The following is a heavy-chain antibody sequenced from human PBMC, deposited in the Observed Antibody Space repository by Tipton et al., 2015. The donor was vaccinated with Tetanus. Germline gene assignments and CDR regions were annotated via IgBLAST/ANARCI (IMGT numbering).Heavy chain of an antibody. CDR3: ARDVEGGVAGSRRLDP. J-gene: IGHJ5*02. CDR1: GDSVSGFSVA. CDR2: TYYRSKWYN. V-gene: IGHV6-1*01. Sequence: GLVKPSQTLPLTCAISGDSVSGFSVAWNWIRQSPSRGLEWLGRTYYRSKWYNDYAGSVKSRIIINPDPSKNQFSLQLKSVTPEDTAVYYCARDVEGGVAGSRRLDPWGQGTLVTVSS. D-gene: IGHD6-19*01.